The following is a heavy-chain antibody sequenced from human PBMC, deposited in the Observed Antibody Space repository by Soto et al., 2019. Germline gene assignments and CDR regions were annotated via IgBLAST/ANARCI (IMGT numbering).Heavy chain of an antibody. J-gene: IGHJ5*02. Sequence: QLQLQESGPGLVKPSETLSLTCTVSGGSISSSSYYWGWIRQPPGKGLEWIGRIYYSGSTYYNPALKSRVTISVDTSKNQFSLKRSSVTAADTAVYYCARHRGPNWFDPWGQGTLVAVSS. CDR3: ARHRGPNWFDP. CDR2: IYYSGST. CDR1: GGSISSSSYY. V-gene: IGHV4-39*01.